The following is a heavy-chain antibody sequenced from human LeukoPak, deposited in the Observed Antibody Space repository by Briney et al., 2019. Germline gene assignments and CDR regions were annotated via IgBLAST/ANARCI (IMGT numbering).Heavy chain of an antibody. CDR3: ARDKILGDSHFDH. V-gene: IGHV3-7*01. J-gene: IGHJ4*02. CDR1: GSSFSKYW. CDR2: INQDGGEK. D-gene: IGHD2-15*01. Sequence: PGGSLRLSCAASGSSFSKYWMSWVRQAPGKGLEWVAHINQDGGEKHYVDSVKGRLTISRDNAKNSLYLQMNGLRADDTAVYYGARDKILGDSHFDHWGQGTLVTVSS.